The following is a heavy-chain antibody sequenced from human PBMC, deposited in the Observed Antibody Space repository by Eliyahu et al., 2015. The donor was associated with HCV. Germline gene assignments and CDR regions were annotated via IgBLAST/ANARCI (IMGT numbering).Heavy chain of an antibody. CDR1: GFTFSSYW. CDR3: ARDPAFSTLDY. Sequence: EVQLVESGGGLVQPGGSLRLSCAASGFTFSSYWMHWVRQAPGKGLVWVSRINSDGSITNYADSVKGRFTISRDNAKNTLYLQMNSLRAEDTAVYYCARDPAFSTLDYWGQGTLVTVSS. J-gene: IGHJ4*02. V-gene: IGHV3-74*01. D-gene: IGHD2-2*01. CDR2: INSDGSIT.